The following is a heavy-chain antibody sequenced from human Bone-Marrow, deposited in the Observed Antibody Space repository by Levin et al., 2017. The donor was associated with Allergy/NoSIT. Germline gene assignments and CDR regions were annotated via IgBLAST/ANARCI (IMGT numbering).Heavy chain of an antibody. CDR1: EFTFSNYA. V-gene: IGHV3-23*01. Sequence: TGESLKISCAASEFTFSNYAMSWVRQAPGKGLEWVSAISDSGGSTYYADSVKGRFTISRDNSKNTLYLQMNSLRAEDTAVYSCAKDQSGSGYYYFDFWGQGTLVTVSS. CDR3: AKDQSGSGYYYFDF. J-gene: IGHJ4*02. D-gene: IGHD3-22*01. CDR2: ISDSGGST.